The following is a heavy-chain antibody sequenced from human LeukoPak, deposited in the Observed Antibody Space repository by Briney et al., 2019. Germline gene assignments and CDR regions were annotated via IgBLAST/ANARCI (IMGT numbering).Heavy chain of an antibody. CDR1: GFTFSSYA. CDR3: AKKHYFGSGSYEY. Sequence: GGSLRLSCAASGFTFSSYAMSWVRQAPGKGLEWVSAISGSGDSTYYADSVKGRFTISRDNSKNTLYLQMNSLRAEDTAEYYCAKKHYFGSGSYEYWGQGTLVTVSS. J-gene: IGHJ4*02. V-gene: IGHV3-23*01. D-gene: IGHD3-10*01. CDR2: ISGSGDST.